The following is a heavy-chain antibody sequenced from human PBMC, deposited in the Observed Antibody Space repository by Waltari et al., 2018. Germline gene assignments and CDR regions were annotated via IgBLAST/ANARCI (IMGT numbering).Heavy chain of an antibody. V-gene: IGHV4-4*02. Sequence: QVQLQESGPGLVKPSGTLSLTCAVSGGSLSSSNWWSWVRRPPGKGLEWIGEIYHSGSNNYNPSLKSQVTISVDKSKNQFSLKLSSVTAADTAVYYCARGAPLYYYYGMDVWGQGTTVTVSS. CDR2: IYHSGSN. J-gene: IGHJ6*02. CDR3: ARGAPLYYYYGMDV. CDR1: GGSLSSSNW.